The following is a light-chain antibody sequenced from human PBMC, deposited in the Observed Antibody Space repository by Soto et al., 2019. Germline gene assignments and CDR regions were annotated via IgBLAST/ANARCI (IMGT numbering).Light chain of an antibody. J-gene: IGKJ1*01. CDR3: QHYGTSPWT. Sequence: EIVLTQSPGTLSLSPGERATLSCRASQSISSSYLAWYQQKPGQAPRLLIYGASSRAVGIPDNFSGSGSGTDFPLTISRLEPEDFAVYYCQHYGTSPWTFGQGTKVEIK. CDR1: QSISSSY. V-gene: IGKV3-20*01. CDR2: GAS.